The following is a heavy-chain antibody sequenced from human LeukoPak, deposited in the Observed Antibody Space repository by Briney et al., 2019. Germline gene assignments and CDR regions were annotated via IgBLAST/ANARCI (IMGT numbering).Heavy chain of an antibody. D-gene: IGHD3-3*01. CDR1: GFTFTSSA. J-gene: IGHJ4*02. CDR3: AAAPQPDPYYDFWSGYYRLDY. CDR2: IVVGSGNT. Sequence: SVKVSCKASGFTFTSSAVQWVRQARGQRLEWIGWIVVGSGNTNYAQKFQGRVTITRDMSTSTAYMELSSLRSEDTAVYYCAAAPQPDPYYDFWSGYYRLDYWGQGTLVTVSS. V-gene: IGHV1-58*01.